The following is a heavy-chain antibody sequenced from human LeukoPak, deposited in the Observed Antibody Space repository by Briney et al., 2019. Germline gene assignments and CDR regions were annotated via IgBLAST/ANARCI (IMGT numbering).Heavy chain of an antibody. CDR2: IRSDGSIK. J-gene: IGHJ4*02. CDR3: AKDKPLPYLDY. Sequence: GGSLRLSCAASGFTFSSYGMHWVRQAPGKGLEWVAFIRSDGSIKYYVDSVKGRFTISRDNSKNTVYLQMNGLRDEDTAVYYCAKDKPLPYLDYWGQGTLVTVSS. CDR1: GFTFSSYG. V-gene: IGHV3-30*02.